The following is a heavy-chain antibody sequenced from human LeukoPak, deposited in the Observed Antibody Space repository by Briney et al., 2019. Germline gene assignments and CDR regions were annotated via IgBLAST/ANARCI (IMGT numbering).Heavy chain of an antibody. V-gene: IGHV4-34*01. D-gene: IGHD7-27*01. J-gene: IGHJ2*01. CDR2: INHSGST. CDR3: ARGVLGPYYFDL. CDR1: GGSFSGYY. Sequence: SETLSLTCAVYGGSFSGYYWSWIRQPPGKGLEWIGEINHSGSTNYNPSLKSRVTISVDTSKNQFSLKLSSVTAADTAVYYCARGVLGPYYFDLWGRGTLVTVSS.